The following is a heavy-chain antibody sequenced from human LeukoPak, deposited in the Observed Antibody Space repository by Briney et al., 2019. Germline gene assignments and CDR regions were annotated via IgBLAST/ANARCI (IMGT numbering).Heavy chain of an antibody. CDR1: GDSFSNYA. CDR2: ILPIFDTA. Sequence: SVKVSCKVSGDSFSNYALSWVRQAPGQGLEWMGGILPIFDTAKYAQKLQGRVTITADELTSTAHMELSSLRSEDTAVYYCARSHFDCINNVCNEWGAFDIWGQGTVITVSS. J-gene: IGHJ3*02. CDR3: ARSHFDCINNVCNEWGAFDI. V-gene: IGHV1-69*13. D-gene: IGHD3-9*01.